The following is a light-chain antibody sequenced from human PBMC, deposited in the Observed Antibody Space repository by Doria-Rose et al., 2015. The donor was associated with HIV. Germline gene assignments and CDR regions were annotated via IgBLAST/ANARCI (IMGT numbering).Light chain of an antibody. CDR3: QQTYSSPPWT. CDR1: QTVSTY. CDR2: AAS. V-gene: IGKV1-39*01. Sequence: DIRVTQPPSSLSASIGDRVTITCRASQTVSTYLNWFQQEPGKAPKLLIYAASRLQSGVPSRFSGSGSGTDFTLTTSGLQPGDFATYYCQQTYSSPPWTFGQGTKVEMK. J-gene: IGKJ1*01.